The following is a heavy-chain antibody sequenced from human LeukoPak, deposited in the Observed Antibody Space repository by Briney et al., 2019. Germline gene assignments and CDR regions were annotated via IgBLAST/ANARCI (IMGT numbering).Heavy chain of an antibody. CDR1: GGSISSYY. J-gene: IGHJ4*02. Sequence: SETLSLTCTVSGGSISSYYWSWIRQPPGKGLEWIGHIYYSGSTNYNPSLKNRVTISVDTSKNQFSLKLSSVTAADTAVYYCARGHLDYGGYGINFDYWGQGTLVTVSS. CDR3: ARGHLDYGGYGINFDY. D-gene: IGHD4-17*01. V-gene: IGHV4-59*01. CDR2: IYYSGST.